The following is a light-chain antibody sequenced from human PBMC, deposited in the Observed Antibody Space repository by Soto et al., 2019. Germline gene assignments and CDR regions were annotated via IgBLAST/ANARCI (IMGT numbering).Light chain of an antibody. CDR1: QSITKY. V-gene: IGKV1-39*01. CDR3: QQIYHTPVT. Sequence: DIQMTQSPSSLSASVGDRVTITCRASQSITKYLNWYQHKPGKAPKFLIHTASSLQSGVPSRFSGSGSGTDFTLTISNLQPEESATHYCQQIYHTPVTFGQGTKLEI. CDR2: TAS. J-gene: IGKJ2*01.